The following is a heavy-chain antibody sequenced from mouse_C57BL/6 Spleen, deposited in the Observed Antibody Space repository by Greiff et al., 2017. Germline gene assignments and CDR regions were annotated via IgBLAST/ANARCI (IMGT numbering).Heavy chain of an antibody. V-gene: IGHV14-3*01. D-gene: IGHD1-1*01. Sequence: EVQLVESVAELVRPGASVKLSCTASGFNIKNTYMHWVKQRPEQGLEWIGRIDPANGNTKYAPKFQGKATITADTSSNTAYLQLSSLTSEDTAIYYCASLTTVVDWYFDVWGTGTTVTVSS. CDR1: GFNIKNTY. CDR2: IDPANGNT. CDR3: ASLTTVVDWYFDV. J-gene: IGHJ1*03.